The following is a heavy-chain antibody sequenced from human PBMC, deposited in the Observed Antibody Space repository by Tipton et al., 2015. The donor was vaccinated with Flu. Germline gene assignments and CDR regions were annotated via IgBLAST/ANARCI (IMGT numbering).Heavy chain of an antibody. Sequence: SLRLSCAASGFTFSSSVMSWVRQALGKGLDWVSTISGGSTDTYYADSVKGRFTISRDNSKNTLYLQMNSLRAEDTAVFYCAKSGGFDSWNQGALVIVSS. V-gene: IGHV3-23*01. CDR2: ISGGSTDT. CDR1: GFTFSSSV. J-gene: IGHJ4*02. D-gene: IGHD1-26*01. CDR3: AKSGGFDS.